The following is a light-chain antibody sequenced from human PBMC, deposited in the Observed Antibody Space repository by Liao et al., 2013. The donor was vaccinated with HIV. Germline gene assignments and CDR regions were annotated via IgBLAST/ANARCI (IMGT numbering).Light chain of an antibody. Sequence: SYELTQSPSVSVAPGETARITCGGSNIGRKPVHWYQQKPGQAPILVIYYDHDRPSGIPERFSGSNSGNTATLTITRVEAGDEADYYCQVWDSDFYVFGTGTKVSVV. CDR1: NIGRKP. CDR3: QVWDSDFYV. J-gene: IGLJ1*01. V-gene: IGLV3-21*01. CDR2: YDH.